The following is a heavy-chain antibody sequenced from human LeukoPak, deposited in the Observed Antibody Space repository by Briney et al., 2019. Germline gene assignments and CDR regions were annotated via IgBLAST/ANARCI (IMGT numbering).Heavy chain of an antibody. CDR3: ARGVVAATPLDY. CDR2: IYYSGST. CDR1: GGSISSYY. J-gene: IGHJ4*02. Sequence: SETLSLTCTVSGGSISSYYWSWIRQPPGKGLEWIGYIYYSGSTNYNPSLKSRVTISVDTSKNQFSLKLSSVTAADTAVYYCARGVVAATPLDYWGQGTLVTVSS. V-gene: IGHV4-59*01. D-gene: IGHD2-15*01.